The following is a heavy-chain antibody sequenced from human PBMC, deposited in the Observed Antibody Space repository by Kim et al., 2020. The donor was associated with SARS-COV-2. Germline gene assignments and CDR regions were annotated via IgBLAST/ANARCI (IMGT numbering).Heavy chain of an antibody. Sequence: GGSMRLSCAASGFTFSSYAMHWVRQAPGKGLEWVAVISYDGSNKYYADSVKGRFTISRDNSKNTLYLQMNSLRAEDTAVYYCARDQEWHSSSWYVPANWGQGTLVTVSS. CDR2: ISYDGSNK. V-gene: IGHV3-30*04. J-gene: IGHJ4*02. CDR1: GFTFSSYA. CDR3: ARDQEWHSSSWYVPAN. D-gene: IGHD6-13*01.